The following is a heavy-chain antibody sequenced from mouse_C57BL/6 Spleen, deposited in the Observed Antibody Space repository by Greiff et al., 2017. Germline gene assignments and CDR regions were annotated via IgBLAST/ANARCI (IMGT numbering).Heavy chain of an antibody. D-gene: IGHD1-1*01. Sequence: EVKLVESEGGLVQPGSSMKLSCTASGFTFSDYYMAWVRQVPEKGLEWVANINYDGSSTYYLDSLKSRFIISRDNAKNILYLQMSSLKSEDTATYYCARDNYGSSYWYFDVWGTGTTVTVSS. J-gene: IGHJ1*03. CDR1: GFTFSDYY. CDR3: ARDNYGSSYWYFDV. CDR2: INYDGSST. V-gene: IGHV5-16*01.